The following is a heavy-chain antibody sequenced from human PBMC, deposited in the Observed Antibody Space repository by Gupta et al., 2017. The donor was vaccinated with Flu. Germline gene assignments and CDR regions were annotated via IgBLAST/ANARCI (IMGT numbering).Heavy chain of an antibody. D-gene: IGHD3-3*02. Sequence: QVQLVESGGGVVQPGRSLRLSCAASGFTFSSYGMHWVRQAPGKGLEWVAVISYDGSNKYYADPVKGRFTISRDNSKNTLYLQMSSLRAEDMAVYYCARGTRPPFMDYFDSWGQGTLVTVSS. J-gene: IGHJ4*02. CDR1: GFTFSSYG. CDR3: ARGTRPPFMDYFDS. CDR2: ISYDGSNK. V-gene: IGHV3-30*03.